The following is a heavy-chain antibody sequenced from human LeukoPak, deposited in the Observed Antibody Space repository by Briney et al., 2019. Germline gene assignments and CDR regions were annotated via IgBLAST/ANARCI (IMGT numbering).Heavy chain of an antibody. CDR3: ARDLGSSLGALGMDV. Sequence: PSGTLSLTCAVSGGSISSSNWWSWVRQPPGKGLEWFGYIYYSGSTNYNPSLKSRVTISVDTSKNQFSLKLSSVTAADTAVYYCARDLGSSLGALGMDVWGQGTTVTVSS. CDR2: IYYSGST. CDR1: GGSISSSNW. J-gene: IGHJ6*02. D-gene: IGHD3-16*01. V-gene: IGHV4-4*02.